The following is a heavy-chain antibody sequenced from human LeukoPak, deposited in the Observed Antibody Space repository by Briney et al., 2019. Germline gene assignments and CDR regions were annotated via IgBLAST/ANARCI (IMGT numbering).Heavy chain of an antibody. CDR1: GFTFSSYG. CDR2: IRYDGSDK. V-gene: IGHV3-30*02. Sequence: PGGSLRLSCAASGFTFSSYGMRWVRQAPGKGLEWVAFIRYDGSDKYYADSVKGRFTISRDNSKNTLYLQMNSLRAEDTAAYYCANLPIRGSGSYYTDYWGQGTLVTVSS. J-gene: IGHJ4*02. D-gene: IGHD3-10*01. CDR3: ANLPIRGSGSYYTDY.